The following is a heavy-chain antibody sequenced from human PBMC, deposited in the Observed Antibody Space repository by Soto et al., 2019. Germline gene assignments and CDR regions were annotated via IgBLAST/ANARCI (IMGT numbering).Heavy chain of an antibody. CDR2: ISWDGGST. D-gene: IGHD5-12*01. Sequence: EVQLVESGGAVVQPGGSLRLSCAASGFPFDDYTMHWVRQAPGKGLEWVSLISWDGGSTDYADSVKDRFTISRDNSKKSLFLEMNSLRTEDTALYYCARDGYDYYYYYGLDVWGQGTTVTVSS. CDR1: GFPFDDYT. CDR3: ARDGYDYYYYYGLDV. J-gene: IGHJ6*02. V-gene: IGHV3-43*01.